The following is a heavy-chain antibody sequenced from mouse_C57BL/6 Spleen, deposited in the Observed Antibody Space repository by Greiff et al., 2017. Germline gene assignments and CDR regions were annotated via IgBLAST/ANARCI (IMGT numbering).Heavy chain of an antibody. J-gene: IGHJ2*01. CDR3: ARKAYYSNQYFDY. Sequence: LVESGPELVKPGASVKISCKASGYAFSSSWMNWVKQRPGKGLEWIGRIYPGDGDTNYNGKFKGKATLTADKSSSTAYMQLSSLTSEDSAVYFCARKAYYSNQYFDYWGQGTTLTVSS. V-gene: IGHV1-82*01. CDR2: IYPGDGDT. D-gene: IGHD2-5*01. CDR1: GYAFSSSW.